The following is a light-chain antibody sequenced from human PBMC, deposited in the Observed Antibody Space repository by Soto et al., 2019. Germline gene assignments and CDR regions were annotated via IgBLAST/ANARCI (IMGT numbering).Light chain of an antibody. Sequence: DIHMTQSPSTLSASVGDRVTITCRASQSISIWLAWYQQKPGKAPNLLIYKTSSLETGVPSRFSGSGSGTEFTLTISSLQPDDFATYYCQHGNDYSWTVGQGTKVEVK. CDR3: QHGNDYSWT. V-gene: IGKV1-5*03. J-gene: IGKJ1*01. CDR2: KTS. CDR1: QSISIW.